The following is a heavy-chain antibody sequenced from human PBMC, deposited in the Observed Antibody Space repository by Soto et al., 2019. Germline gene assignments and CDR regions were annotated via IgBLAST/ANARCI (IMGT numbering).Heavy chain of an antibody. J-gene: IGHJ4*02. Sequence: PGGSLRLSCAASGFTFSSYSMNWVRQAPGKGLEWVSYISSSSSTIYYADSVKGRFTISRDNAKNSLYLQMNSLRAEDTAVYYCARAPEEYWSGGSCYSTDFDYWGQGTLVTVSS. V-gene: IGHV3-48*01. CDR2: ISSSSSTI. CDR3: ARAPEEYWSGGSCYSTDFDY. CDR1: GFTFSSYS. D-gene: IGHD2-15*01.